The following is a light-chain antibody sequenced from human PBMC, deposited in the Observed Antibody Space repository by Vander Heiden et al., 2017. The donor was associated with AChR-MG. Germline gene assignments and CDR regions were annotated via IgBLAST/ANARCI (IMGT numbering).Light chain of an antibody. CDR1: SSNTGAGSA. V-gene: IGLV1-40*01. Sequence: QSVLTQPPSVSGAPGQRVTIPCTGSSSNTGAGSAVHWYQQLPGTAPKLLIYVNSNRPSGVPDRFSGSKSGTSASLAITGLQAEDEADYYCQSYDSSLSGSVFGGGTKLTVL. CDR3: QSYDSSLSGSV. J-gene: IGLJ2*01. CDR2: VNS.